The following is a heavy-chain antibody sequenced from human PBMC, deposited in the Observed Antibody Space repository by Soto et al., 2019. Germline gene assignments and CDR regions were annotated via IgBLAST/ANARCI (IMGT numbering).Heavy chain of an antibody. CDR1: GGSISSGDYY. CDR3: ARVVYDYVWWSYHFVY. D-gene: IGHD3-16*01. Sequence: QVQLQESGPGLVKPSQTLSLTCTVSGGSISSGDYYWSWIRQPPGKGLEWIGYIYYSGSTYYNPSLQSRVTIQVDTSKNQSSLKLSSVTAADTAVYYCARVVYDYVWWSYHFVYWGQETLLTVSS. CDR2: IYYSGST. J-gene: IGHJ4*02. V-gene: IGHV4-30-4*01.